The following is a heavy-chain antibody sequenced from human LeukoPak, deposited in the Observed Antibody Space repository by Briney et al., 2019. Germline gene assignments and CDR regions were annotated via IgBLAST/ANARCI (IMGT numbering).Heavy chain of an antibody. CDR1: GFSFHSYA. CDR2: ISGSAVST. V-gene: IGHV3-23*01. CDR3: TKIIDYGARDASDV. J-gene: IGHJ3*01. Sequence: SGGSLRLSCAASGFSFHSYAMAWVRQAPGEGLEWVAGISGSAVSTHYADSVKGRFTISRDNSKNTLYVQMNGLEVEDTATYYCTKIIDYGARDASDVWGRGTVVLVSS. D-gene: IGHD4-17*01.